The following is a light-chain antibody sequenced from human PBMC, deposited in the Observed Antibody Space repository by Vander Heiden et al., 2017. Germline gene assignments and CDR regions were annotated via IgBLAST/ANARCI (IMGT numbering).Light chain of an antibody. CDR1: RSNIGINP. Sequence: QSLVTQPPSASGTPGQWVAISCSGTRSNIGINPVNWFQPLPGTAPKLLFYGNKQRPSGVPDRMSGSKSGTSASLAISGLQSEDEANYYCAAGDDSLDDFVFGAGTKVTVL. CDR3: AAGDDSLDDFV. CDR2: GNK. J-gene: IGLJ1*01. V-gene: IGLV1-44*01.